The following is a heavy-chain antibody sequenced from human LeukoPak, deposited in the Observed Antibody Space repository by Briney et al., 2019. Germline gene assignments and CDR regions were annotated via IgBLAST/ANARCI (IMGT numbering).Heavy chain of an antibody. D-gene: IGHD6-13*01. Sequence: GGSLRLSCAASGFSFSSFGMHWVRQAPGKGLEWVAFIRFDGTNKYYAESVKGRFTISRDNSKNTLYLQMNSLRPEDTAIYYCAKKYSGTWFHFESWGQGALVTVSS. CDR2: IRFDGTNK. V-gene: IGHV3-30*02. CDR3: AKKYSGTWFHFES. CDR1: GFSFSSFG. J-gene: IGHJ4*02.